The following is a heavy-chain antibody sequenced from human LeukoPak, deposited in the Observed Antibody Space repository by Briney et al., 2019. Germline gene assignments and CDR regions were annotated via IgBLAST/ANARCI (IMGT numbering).Heavy chain of an antibody. D-gene: IGHD2-15*01. Sequence: PGGSLRLSCAASGFTFSSYCMSWVRQAPGKGLEWVANIKQDGSEKYYVDSVKGRFTISRDNAKNSLYLQMNSLRAEDTAVYYCARGPLVVVAATPLADYWGQGTLVTVSS. CDR2: IKQDGSEK. CDR3: ARGPLVVVAATPLADY. J-gene: IGHJ4*02. CDR1: GFTFSSYC. V-gene: IGHV3-7*01.